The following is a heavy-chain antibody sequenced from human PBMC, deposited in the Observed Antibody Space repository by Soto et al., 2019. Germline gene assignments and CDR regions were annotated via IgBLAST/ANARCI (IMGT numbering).Heavy chain of an antibody. V-gene: IGHV3-48*01. J-gene: IGHJ3*02. CDR3: AREQRSFLEWLSRPNTKYDFDI. D-gene: IGHD3-3*01. CDR2: ISSSSSTI. CDR1: GFTFSSYS. Sequence: EVQLVESGGGLVQPGGSLRLSCAASGFTFSSYSMNWVRQAPGKGLEWVSYISSSSSTIYYADSVKGRFTISRDNAKNSLYLQMNSLRAEDTAVYYCAREQRSFLEWLSRPNTKYDFDIWGQGTMVTSLQ.